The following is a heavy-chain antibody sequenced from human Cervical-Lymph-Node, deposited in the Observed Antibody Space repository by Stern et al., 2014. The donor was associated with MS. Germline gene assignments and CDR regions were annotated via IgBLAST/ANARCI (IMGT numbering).Heavy chain of an antibody. J-gene: IGHJ4*02. CDR2: INAGNGST. CDR3: ARSGGSSWHPTYYLHY. V-gene: IGHV1-3*01. CDR1: GHTLTTYD. Sequence: QVQLVQSGAEVKKPGASVKISCKAPGHTLTTYDIHWVRQAPGQRLEWMGWINAGNGSTRYSQKFQGRVTFTRDTSASTAYMDLSSLKSEDTAVYYCARSGGSSWHPTYYLHYWGQGTLVTVSS. D-gene: IGHD6-13*01.